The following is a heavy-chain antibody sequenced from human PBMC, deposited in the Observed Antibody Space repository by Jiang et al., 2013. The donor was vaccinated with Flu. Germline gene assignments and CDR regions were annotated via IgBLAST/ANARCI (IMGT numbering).Heavy chain of an antibody. V-gene: IGHV3-15*01. CDR2: GTV. Sequence: GTVDYAAPVKGRFTTSRDDSTNTLSLQVNSLKIEDTAIYHCARLFYKGSSFDYWGQGTLVTVSS. D-gene: IGHD2/OR15-2a*01. J-gene: IGHJ4*02. CDR3: ARLFYKGSSFDY.